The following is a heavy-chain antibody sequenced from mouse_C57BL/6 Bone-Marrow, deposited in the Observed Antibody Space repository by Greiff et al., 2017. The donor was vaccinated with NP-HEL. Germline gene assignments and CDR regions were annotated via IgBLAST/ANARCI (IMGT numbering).Heavy chain of an antibody. D-gene: IGHD2-3*01. CDR3: ARRGLLIAY. Sequence: DVHLVESGGDLVKPGGSLKLSCAASGFTFSSYGMSWVRQTPDKRLEWVATISSGGSYTYYPDSVKGRFTISRDNAKNTLYLQMSSLKSEDTAMYYCARRGLLIAYWGQGTLVTVSA. CDR1: GFTFSSYG. V-gene: IGHV5-6*01. CDR2: ISSGGSYT. J-gene: IGHJ3*01.